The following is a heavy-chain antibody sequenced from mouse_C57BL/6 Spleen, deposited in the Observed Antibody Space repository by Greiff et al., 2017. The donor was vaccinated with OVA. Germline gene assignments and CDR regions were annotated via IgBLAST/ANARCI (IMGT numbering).Heavy chain of an antibody. CDR2: INPSSGYT. V-gene: IGHV1-7*01. CDR1: GYTFTSYW. D-gene: IGHD2-3*01. J-gene: IGHJ4*01. CDR3: AKREGSLDGYHEAMDY. Sequence: VQLQQSGAELAKPGASVKLSCKASGYTFTSYWMHWVKQRPGQGLEWIGYINPSSGYTKYNQKFKDKATLTADKSSSTAYMQLSSLTYEDSAVYYGAKREGSLDGYHEAMDYRGQGTSVTVSS.